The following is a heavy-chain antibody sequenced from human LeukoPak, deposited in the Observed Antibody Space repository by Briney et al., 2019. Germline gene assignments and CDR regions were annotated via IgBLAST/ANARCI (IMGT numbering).Heavy chain of an antibody. CDR1: GFTLTTYA. V-gene: IGHV3-74*01. Sequence: PRGSLRLSCAASGFTLTTYAMYWVRQAPGKGLVWVSRLTADGSSTIYADSVMSRFTVSRDIAKNTLYLEMNSLRAEDTAVYYCARAQLGTPTDCWGQGTLVTVSS. J-gene: IGHJ4*02. CDR2: LTADGSST. CDR3: ARAQLGTPTDC. D-gene: IGHD1-26*01.